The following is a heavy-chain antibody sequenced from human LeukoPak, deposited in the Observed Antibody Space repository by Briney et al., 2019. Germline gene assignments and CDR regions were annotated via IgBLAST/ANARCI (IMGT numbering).Heavy chain of an antibody. CDR2: ISYDGSNK. CDR3: ARECGTYLYYYYGMYV. D-gene: IGHD1-26*01. V-gene: IGHV3-30-3*01. Sequence: GGSLRLSCAASGFTFSSYAMHWVRQAPGKGLEWVAVISYDGSNKYYADSVKGRFTISRDNSKNTLYLQMNSLRVEDTAVYYCARECGTYLYYYYGMYVWGQGTTVTVSS. CDR1: GFTFSSYA. J-gene: IGHJ6*02.